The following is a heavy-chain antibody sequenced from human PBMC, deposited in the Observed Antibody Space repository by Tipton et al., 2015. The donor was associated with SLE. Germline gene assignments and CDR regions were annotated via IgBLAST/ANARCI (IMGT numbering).Heavy chain of an antibody. CDR1: GGSISSGSYY. V-gene: IGHV4-39*07. CDR2: IYYSGST. J-gene: IGHJ6*03. D-gene: IGHD6-19*01. Sequence: TLSLTCTVSGGSISSGSYYWGWIRQPPGKGLEWIGTIYYSGSTYYNPSLKSRVTISVDTSKNQFSLKLSSVTAADTAVYYCARVDSSGWHYYYYYMDVWGKGTTVTVSS. CDR3: ARVDSSGWHYYYYYMDV.